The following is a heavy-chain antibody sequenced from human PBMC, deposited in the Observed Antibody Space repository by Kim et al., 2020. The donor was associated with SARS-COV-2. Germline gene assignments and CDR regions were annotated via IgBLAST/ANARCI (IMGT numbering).Heavy chain of an antibody. V-gene: IGHV5-51*01. CDR1: GYSFISHW. CDR3: ARPASTAFWYFDL. Sequence: GESLKISCKASGYSFISHWIGWVRQMPGKGLEWMGIIYPGYSDTTYSPSFRGQVTISADKSISTAYLQWSSLKASDTAMYYCARPASTAFWYFDLWGRGTLVTVSS. CDR2: IYPGYSDT. J-gene: IGHJ2*01.